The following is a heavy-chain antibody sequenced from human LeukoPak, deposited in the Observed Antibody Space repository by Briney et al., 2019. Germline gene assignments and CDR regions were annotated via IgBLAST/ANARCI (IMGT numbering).Heavy chain of an antibody. CDR2: INPNSGGT. V-gene: IGHV1-2*02. D-gene: IGHD4-17*01. CDR1: GYAFTSYY. J-gene: IGHJ6*03. Sequence: ASVKVSCKASGYAFTSYYMHWVRQAPGQGLEWMGWINPNSGGTNYAQKFQGRVTMTRDTSISTAYMELSRLRSDDTAVYYCAREVTAGGVGYGDYARYYYYMDVWGKGTTVTVSS. CDR3: AREVTAGGVGYGDYARYYYYMDV.